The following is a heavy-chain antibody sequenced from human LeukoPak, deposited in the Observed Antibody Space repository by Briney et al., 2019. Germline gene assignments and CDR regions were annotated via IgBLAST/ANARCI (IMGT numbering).Heavy chain of an antibody. J-gene: IGHJ4*01. D-gene: IGHD1-26*01. CDR3: ARHLRGATIYYEY. V-gene: IGHV4-39*01. CDR2: ISYSVTT. CDR1: GGSISSSSYY. Sequence: SETLSLTCTVSGGSISSSSYYRAWIRQSPGKGLQWIASISYSVTTYYNPSLKSRVTISIDTSKNQFSLKLSSVTAADTAVYYCARHLRGATIYYEYWGQGTLVTVSS.